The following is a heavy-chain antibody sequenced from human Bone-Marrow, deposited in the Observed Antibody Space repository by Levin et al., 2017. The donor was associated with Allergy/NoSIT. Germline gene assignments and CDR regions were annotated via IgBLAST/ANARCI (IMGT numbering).Heavy chain of an antibody. D-gene: IGHD4-17*01. CDR3: ASAEYGDLSPFDD. Sequence: SETLSLTCTVSGASISSRSYYWSWFRQPPGKGLEWMGSIYYSGSTAYNPSLQTPVTMSVDTSKNQVSLNLNSVTAADTAVYYCASAEYGDLSPFDDWGPGTLVLVSS. CDR2: IYYSGST. J-gene: IGHJ4*02. V-gene: IGHV4-39*01. CDR1: GASISSRSYY.